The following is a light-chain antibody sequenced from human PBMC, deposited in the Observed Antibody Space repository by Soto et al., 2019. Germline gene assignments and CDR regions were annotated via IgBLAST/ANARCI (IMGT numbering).Light chain of an antibody. Sequence: EMVMTQSPATLSVSPGERATLSCRASQSVSSNLAWYQQKPGQAPRLLIYGASTRATGIPARFSGSGSGTEFTLTISSLQSEDFAVYYCQQYNNWPPWTFGQGTKVESK. V-gene: IGKV3-15*01. CDR3: QQYNNWPPWT. J-gene: IGKJ1*01. CDR1: QSVSSN. CDR2: GAS.